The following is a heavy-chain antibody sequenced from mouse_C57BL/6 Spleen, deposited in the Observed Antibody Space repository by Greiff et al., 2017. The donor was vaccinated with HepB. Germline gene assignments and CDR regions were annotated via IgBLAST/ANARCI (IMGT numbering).Heavy chain of an antibody. CDR3: ARDGGNSWFAY. CDR1: GFTFSSYA. D-gene: IGHD2-1*01. V-gene: IGHV5-4*01. CDR2: ISDGGSYT. Sequence: EVNVVESGGGLVKPGGSLKLSCAASGFTFSSYAMSWVRQTPEKRLEWVATISDGGSYTYYPDNVKGRFTISRDNAKNNLYLQMSHLKSEDTAMYYCARDGGNSWFAYWGQGTLVTVSA. J-gene: IGHJ3*01.